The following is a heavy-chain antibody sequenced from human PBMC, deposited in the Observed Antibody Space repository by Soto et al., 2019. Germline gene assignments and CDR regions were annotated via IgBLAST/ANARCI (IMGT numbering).Heavy chain of an antibody. Sequence: SETLSLTCTVSGGSISSGGYYWSWIRQHPGKGLEWIGYIYYSGSTYYNPSLKSRVTISVDTSKNQFSLKLSSVTAADTAVYYCARDLVRGVIIKDHYYYGMDVWGQGTTVTVSS. V-gene: IGHV4-31*03. D-gene: IGHD3-10*01. CDR2: IYYSGST. CDR1: GGSISSGGYY. J-gene: IGHJ6*02. CDR3: ARDLVRGVIIKDHYYYGMDV.